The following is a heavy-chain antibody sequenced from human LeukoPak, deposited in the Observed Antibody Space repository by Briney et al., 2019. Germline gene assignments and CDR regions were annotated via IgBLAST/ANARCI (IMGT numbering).Heavy chain of an antibody. CDR1: GFTFSSYG. D-gene: IGHD3-10*01. CDR2: ISGSGVST. J-gene: IGHJ4*02. Sequence: QPGGSLRLSCAASGFTFSSYGLSWVRQAPGEGLEWVSAISGSGVSTYYADSVKGRFTISRDNSKNTLYLQMNSLRAEDTATYYCAKLSRDDYFDYWGQGTLVTVSS. V-gene: IGHV3-23*01. CDR3: AKLSRDDYFDY.